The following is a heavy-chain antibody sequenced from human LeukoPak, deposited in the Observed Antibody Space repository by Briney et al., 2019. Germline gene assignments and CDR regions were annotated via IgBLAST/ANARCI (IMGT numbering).Heavy chain of an antibody. CDR2: MNPNSGNT. CDR3: ARVIVRGVITPGY. D-gene: IGHD3-10*01. Sequence: EASVKVSCKASGYTFTSYDINWVRQATGQGLEWMGWMNPNSGNTGYAQKFQGRVTMTRNTSISTAYMELSGLRSEDTAVYYCARVIVRGVITPGYWGQGTLVTVSS. CDR1: GYTFTSYD. J-gene: IGHJ4*02. V-gene: IGHV1-8*01.